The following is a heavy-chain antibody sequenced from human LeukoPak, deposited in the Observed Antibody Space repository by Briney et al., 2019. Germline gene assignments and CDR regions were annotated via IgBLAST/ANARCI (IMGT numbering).Heavy chain of an antibody. CDR2: IIPIFGTA. Sequence: SVKVSCKASGYTFTSYDINWVRQATGQGLEWMGGIIPIFGTANYAQKFQGRVTITADESTSTAYMELSSLRSEDTAVYYCARDTGYSSGWYPTRTYGMDVWGQGTTVTVSS. V-gene: IGHV1-69*13. CDR3: ARDTGYSSGWYPTRTYGMDV. J-gene: IGHJ6*02. CDR1: GYTFTSYD. D-gene: IGHD6-19*01.